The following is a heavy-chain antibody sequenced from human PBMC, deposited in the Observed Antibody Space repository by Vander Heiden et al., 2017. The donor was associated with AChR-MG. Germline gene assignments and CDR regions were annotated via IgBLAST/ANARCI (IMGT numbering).Heavy chain of an antibody. CDR3: ARSYYYDSSGYYPYYFDY. CDR2: IIPIFGTA. D-gene: IGHD3-22*01. Sequence: QVQLVQSGAEVKKSGSSVKVSCKASGGTFSSSVISWVRQAPGQGLEWMGGIIPIFGTANYAQKFQGRVTITADKSTSTAYMELSSLRSEDTAVYYCARSYYYDSSGYYPYYFDYWGQGTLVTVSS. V-gene: IGHV1-69*06. CDR1: GGTFSSSV. J-gene: IGHJ4*02.